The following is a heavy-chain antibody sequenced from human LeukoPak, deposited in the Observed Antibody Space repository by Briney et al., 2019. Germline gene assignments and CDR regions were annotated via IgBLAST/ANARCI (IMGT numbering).Heavy chain of an antibody. J-gene: IGHJ4*02. V-gene: IGHV4-34*01. CDR1: GGSFSCYY. CDR3: ARSLYYFDY. Sequence: SATLSLTCAVYGGSFSCYYWSWIRQPPGNGLEWIGEINHSGSTNYNPSLKSRVTISVDTSKNQFSLKLSSVTAADTAVYYCARSLYYFDYGGQGTLVTVSS. CDR2: INHSGST.